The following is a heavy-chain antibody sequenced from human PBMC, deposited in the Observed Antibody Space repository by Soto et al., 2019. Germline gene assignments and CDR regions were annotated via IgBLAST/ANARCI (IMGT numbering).Heavy chain of an antibody. J-gene: IGHJ5*02. Sequence: QLQLQESGPGLVKPSETLSLTCTVSGGSISSSSYHWGWIRQPPGKGLEWIGSIYYSGSTYYNPSLKSRVTISVDTSKNQFSLKLSSVTAADTAVYYCARHTLNYDILTGYHNWFDPWGQGTLVTVSS. CDR2: IYYSGST. V-gene: IGHV4-39*01. D-gene: IGHD3-9*01. CDR3: ARHTLNYDILTGYHNWFDP. CDR1: GGSISSSSYH.